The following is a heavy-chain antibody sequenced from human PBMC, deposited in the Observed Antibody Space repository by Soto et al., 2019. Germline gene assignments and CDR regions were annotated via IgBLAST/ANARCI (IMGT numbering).Heavy chain of an antibody. V-gene: IGHV3-30*03. CDR1: GFTFSSYG. Sequence: PGGSLRLSCAASGFTFSSYGMHWVRQAPGKGLEWVAVISYDGSNKYYADSVKGRFTISRDNSKNTLYLQMNSLRAGDTAVYYCAIVPGIAAAGPRGNYFDYWGQGTLVTVSS. D-gene: IGHD6-13*01. CDR3: AIVPGIAAAGPRGNYFDY. CDR2: ISYDGSNK. J-gene: IGHJ4*02.